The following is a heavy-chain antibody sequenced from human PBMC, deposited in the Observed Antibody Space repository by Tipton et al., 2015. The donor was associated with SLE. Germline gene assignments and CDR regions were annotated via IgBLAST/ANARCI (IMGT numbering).Heavy chain of an antibody. J-gene: IGHJ4*02. V-gene: IGHV3-48*03. CDR1: GFTFSSYE. CDR3: AGAVVPMLWRSFDY. Sequence: SLRLSCAASGFTFSSYEMNWVRQAPGKGLEWVSYISSSGSTIYYADSVKGRFTISRDNSKNTLYLQMNSLRAEDTAVYYCAGAVVPMLWRSFDYGGQGTLVTVSS. CDR2: ISSSGSTI. D-gene: IGHD2-2*01.